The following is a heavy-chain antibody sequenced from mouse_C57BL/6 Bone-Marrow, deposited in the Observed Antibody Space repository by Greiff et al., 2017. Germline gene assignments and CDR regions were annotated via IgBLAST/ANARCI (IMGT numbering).Heavy chain of an antibody. CDR1: GYTFTDYY. J-gene: IGHJ4*01. D-gene: IGHD2-5*01. V-gene: IGHV1-26*01. CDR3: ARSNYFYAMDY. CDR2: INPNNGGT. Sequence: EVQLQQSGPELVKPGASVKISCKASGYTFTDYYMNWVKQSHGKSLEWIGDINPNNGGTSYNQKLKGKATLTVDKSSRTAYMELRSLTSEDSAVYYCARSNYFYAMDYWGQGTSVTVSS.